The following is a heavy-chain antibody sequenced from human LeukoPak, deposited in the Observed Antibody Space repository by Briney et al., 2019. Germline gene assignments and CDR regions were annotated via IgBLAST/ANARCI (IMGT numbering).Heavy chain of an antibody. Sequence: SETLSLTCTVSGGSISSYYWSWIRQPPGKGLEWIGYIYYGGSTNYNPSLKSRVTISVDTSKNQFSLKPSSVTAADTAVYYCARDGSGSWYFDLWGRGTLVTVSS. CDR2: IYYGGST. V-gene: IGHV4-59*01. D-gene: IGHD3-22*01. CDR1: GGSISSYY. J-gene: IGHJ2*01. CDR3: ARDGSGSWYFDL.